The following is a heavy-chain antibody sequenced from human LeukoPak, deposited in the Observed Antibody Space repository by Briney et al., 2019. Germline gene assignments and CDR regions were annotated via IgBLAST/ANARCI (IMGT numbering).Heavy chain of an antibody. D-gene: IGHD6-6*01. J-gene: IGHJ6*03. Sequence: GGSLRLSCAASGFTFSSYAMHWVRQAPGKGLEYVSAISSNGGSTYYANSVKGRFTISRDNSKNTLYLQMGSLRAEDMAVYYCARDEKQLVFYYYYCMDVWGKGTTVTVSS. CDR3: ARDEKQLVFYYYYCMDV. V-gene: IGHV3-64*01. CDR1: GFTFSSYA. CDR2: ISSNGGST.